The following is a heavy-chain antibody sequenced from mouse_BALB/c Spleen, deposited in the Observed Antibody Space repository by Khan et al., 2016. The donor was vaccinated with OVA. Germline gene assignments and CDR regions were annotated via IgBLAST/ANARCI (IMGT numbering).Heavy chain of an antibody. D-gene: IGHD1-1*02. Sequence: QVQLKQSGPGLVAPSQNLSITCTVSGFSLTDYGVSWIRQPPGMGLEWLGVIWGGGTTYYNSALKSRLSISKDNSKSQVFLKMNSLQTDDTAIYYCAKGLWSHYFALDYWGQGASVTVSS. V-gene: IGHV2-6-5*01. CDR3: AKGLWSHYFALDY. J-gene: IGHJ4*01. CDR1: GFSLTDYG. CDR2: IWGGGTT.